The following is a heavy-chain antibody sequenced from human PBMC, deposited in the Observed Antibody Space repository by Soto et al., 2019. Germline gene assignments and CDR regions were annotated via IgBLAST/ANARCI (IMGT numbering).Heavy chain of an antibody. CDR2: IWYDGSNK. CDR3: ARDTTTVVTFDAEGYFDL. Sequence: QVQLVASGGGVVQPGRSLRLSCAASGFTFSSYGMHWVSQAPGKGLEWVAVIWYDGSNKYYVDSVKGRFTISRDNSKNTLYLQMNSLRAEDTAVYYGARDTTTVVTFDAEGYFDLWGRGTLVTVSS. CDR1: GFTFSSYG. J-gene: IGHJ2*01. V-gene: IGHV3-33*01. D-gene: IGHD4-17*01.